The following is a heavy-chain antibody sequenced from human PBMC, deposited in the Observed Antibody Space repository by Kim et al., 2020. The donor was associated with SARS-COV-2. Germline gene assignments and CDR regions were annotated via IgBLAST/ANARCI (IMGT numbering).Heavy chain of an antibody. J-gene: IGHJ6*02. Sequence: GESLKISCKGSGYSFTSYWIGWVRQMPGKGLEWMGIIYPGDSDTRYSPSFQGQVTISADKSISTAYLQWSSLKASDTAMYYCARHSWGYSGSYYYYYGMDLWGQGTTVTVSS. V-gene: IGHV5-51*01. CDR2: IYPGDSDT. CDR1: GYSFTSYW. CDR3: ARHSWGYSGSYYYYYGMDL. D-gene: IGHD1-26*01.